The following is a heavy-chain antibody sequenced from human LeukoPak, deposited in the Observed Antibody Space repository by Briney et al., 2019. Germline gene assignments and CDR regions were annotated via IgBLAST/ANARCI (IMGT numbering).Heavy chain of an antibody. CDR2: IYHSGST. J-gene: IGHJ4*02. D-gene: IGHD3-22*01. CDR1: GFTFSSYS. V-gene: IGHV4-34*01. CDR3: ARWHYDSSGYSADY. Sequence: GSLRLSCAASGFTFSSYSMNWVRQPPGKGLEWIGEIYHSGSTNYNPSLKSRVTISVDTPKNQFSLKLSSVTAADTAIYYCARWHYDSSGYSADYWGQGTLVTVSS.